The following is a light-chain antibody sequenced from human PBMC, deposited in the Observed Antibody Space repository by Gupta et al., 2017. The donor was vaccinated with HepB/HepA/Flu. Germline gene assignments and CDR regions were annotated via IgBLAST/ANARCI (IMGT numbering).Light chain of an antibody. J-gene: IGLJ1*01. Sequence: QSVLTQPPSASGTPGQTVTISCSGSSSNIGRNTVDWYQHVPGTAPKLLIYNSNQRPSGVPDRFSGSKSDPSASLATSGLHSEDEANYYWAAWNNSLKAYVFESGTKVTVL. V-gene: IGLV1-44*01. CDR1: SSNIGRNT. CDR3: AAWNNSLKAYV. CDR2: NSN.